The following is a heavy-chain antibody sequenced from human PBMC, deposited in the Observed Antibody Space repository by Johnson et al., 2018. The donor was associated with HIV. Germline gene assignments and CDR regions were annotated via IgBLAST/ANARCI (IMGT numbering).Heavy chain of an antibody. CDR2: ISWNSGSI. CDR3: ARGFDAFDI. CDR1: GFSFTKYA. V-gene: IGHV3-9*01. Sequence: VQLVESGGGVVQPARSLRLSCAASGFSFTKYAMHWVRQAPGKGLEWVSGISWNSGSIGYVDSVKGRFTISRDNAKNSLYLQMNSLRAEDTAVYYCARGFDAFDIWGQGTLVTVSS. J-gene: IGHJ3*02.